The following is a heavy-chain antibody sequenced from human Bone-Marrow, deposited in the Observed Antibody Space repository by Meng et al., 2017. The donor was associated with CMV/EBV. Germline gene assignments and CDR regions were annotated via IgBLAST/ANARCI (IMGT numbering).Heavy chain of an antibody. CDR1: GFTFSSYA. D-gene: IGHD2-2*01. CDR3: ARGVRRSTSFDY. V-gene: IGHV3-23*01. CDR2: ISGSGGST. Sequence: GGSLRLSCAASGFTFSSYAMSWVRQAPGKGLEWVSAISGSGGSTYYADSVKGRFTISRDNSKNTLYLQMNSLRAEDTAVYYCARGVRRSTSFDYWGQGTLVTVSS. J-gene: IGHJ4*02.